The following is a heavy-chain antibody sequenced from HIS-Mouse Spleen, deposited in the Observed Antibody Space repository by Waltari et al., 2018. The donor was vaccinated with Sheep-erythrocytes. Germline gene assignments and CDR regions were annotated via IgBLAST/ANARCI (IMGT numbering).Heavy chain of an antibody. D-gene: IGHD3-10*01. CDR3: AKALIITMVRGVTSNWFDP. CDR2: IYYSGST. Sequence: GGSISSGGYYWSWIRQHPGKGLEWIGYIYYSGSTYYNPSLKRRVTISVDTSKNQFSLKLSSVTAADTAVYYCAKALIITMVRGVTSNWFDPWGQGTLVTVSS. V-gene: IGHV4-31*02. J-gene: IGHJ5*02. CDR1: GGSISSGGYY.